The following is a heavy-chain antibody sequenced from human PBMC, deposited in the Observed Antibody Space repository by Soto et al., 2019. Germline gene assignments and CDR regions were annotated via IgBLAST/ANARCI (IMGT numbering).Heavy chain of an antibody. Sequence: QVQLQQWGAGPLRPLETLSLTCGVSGGSFSGYYWAWLRQAPGQGLEWIGEINDRGSINYNPSLKSGVSISVDTSKNHYSLNLRSVTAADTAVYYCAREGHDILTGPPGVWYFDLWGRGTLVTVSS. CDR2: INDRGSI. V-gene: IGHV4-34*01. CDR1: GGSFSGYY. CDR3: AREGHDILTGPPGVWYFDL. J-gene: IGHJ2*01. D-gene: IGHD3-9*01.